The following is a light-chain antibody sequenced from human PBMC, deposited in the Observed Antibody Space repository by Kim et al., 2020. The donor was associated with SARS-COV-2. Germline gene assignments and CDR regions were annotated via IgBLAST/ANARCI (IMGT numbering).Light chain of an antibody. Sequence: LSPGERATLSCRASQSVSSSYLAWYQQKPGRAPRLLIYGASSRATGIPDRFSGGGSGTDFTLTISRLEPEDFAVYYCQQYGSSPETFGQGTKLEI. CDR2: GAS. V-gene: IGKV3-20*01. J-gene: IGKJ1*01. CDR3: QQYGSSPET. CDR1: QSVSSSY.